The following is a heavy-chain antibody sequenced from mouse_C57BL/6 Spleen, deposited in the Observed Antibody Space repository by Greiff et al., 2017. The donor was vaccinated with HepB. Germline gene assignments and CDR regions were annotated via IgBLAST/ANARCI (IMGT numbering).Heavy chain of an antibody. J-gene: IGHJ1*03. CDR1: GYAFSSYW. Sequence: VKLMESGAELVKPGASVKISCKASGYAFSSYWMNWVKQRPGKGLEWIGQIYPGDGDTNYNGKFKGKATLTADKSSSTAYMQLSSLTSEDSAVYFCARRDYYGSSWYFDVWGTGTTVTVSS. V-gene: IGHV1-80*01. CDR3: ARRDYYGSSWYFDV. D-gene: IGHD1-1*01. CDR2: IYPGDGDT.